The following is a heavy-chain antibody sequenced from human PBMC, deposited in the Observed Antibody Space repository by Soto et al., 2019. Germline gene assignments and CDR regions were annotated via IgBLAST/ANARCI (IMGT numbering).Heavy chain of an antibody. V-gene: IGHV4-59*01. CDR2: INYSGST. CDR1: GGSISSYY. Sequence: QVQLQESGPGLVKASETLSLTCTVSGGSISSYYWSWIRQPPGKTLEWIGYINYSGSTNYIPSLKSRVTKSVDTSKNQFSLNLSSVTAADTAMYYCARGGTYSRLIIGDWFDPWGQGTLFTVSS. J-gene: IGHJ5*02. D-gene: IGHD3-16*01. CDR3: ARGGTYSRLIIGDWFDP.